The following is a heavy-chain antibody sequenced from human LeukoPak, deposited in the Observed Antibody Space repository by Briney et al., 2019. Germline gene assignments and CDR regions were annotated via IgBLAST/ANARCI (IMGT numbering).Heavy chain of an antibody. Sequence: GRSLRLSCAASGFTFSSYAMHWVRQAPGKGLEWVAVISYDGSNKYYADSVKGRFTISRDNSKNTLYPQMNSLRAEDTAVYYCARGAGDRPYFDYWGQGTLVTVSS. CDR2: ISYDGSNK. V-gene: IGHV3-30*04. CDR3: ARGAGDRPYFDY. D-gene: IGHD7-27*01. J-gene: IGHJ4*02. CDR1: GFTFSSYA.